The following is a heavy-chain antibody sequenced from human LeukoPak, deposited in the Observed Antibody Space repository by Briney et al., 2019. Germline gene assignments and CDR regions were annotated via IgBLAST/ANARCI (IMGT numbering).Heavy chain of an antibody. Sequence: SVKVSCKASGGTFSSYAISWVRQAPGQGLEWMGGIIPIFGTANYAQKFQGRVTITADESTSTAYMELSSLGSEDTAVYYCARGPPGDDSSGYYWDYWGQGTLVTVSS. V-gene: IGHV1-69*13. J-gene: IGHJ4*02. CDR1: GGTFSSYA. CDR2: IIPIFGTA. D-gene: IGHD3-22*01. CDR3: ARGPPGDDSSGYYWDY.